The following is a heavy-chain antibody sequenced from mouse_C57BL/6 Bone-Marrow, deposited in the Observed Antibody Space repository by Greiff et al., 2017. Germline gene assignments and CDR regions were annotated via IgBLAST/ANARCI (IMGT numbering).Heavy chain of an antibody. CDR1: GYTFTSYW. J-gene: IGHJ2*01. D-gene: IGHD2-12*01. CDR3: ARSGDYSGDY. CDR2: IDPSDSYT. V-gene: IGHV1-59*01. Sequence: QVQLKQPGAELVRPGTSVKLSCKASGYTFTSYWMHWVKQRPGQGLEWIGVIDPSDSYTNYNQKFKGKATLTVDTSSSTAYMQLSSLTSEDSAVYYCARSGDYSGDYWGQGTTLTVSS.